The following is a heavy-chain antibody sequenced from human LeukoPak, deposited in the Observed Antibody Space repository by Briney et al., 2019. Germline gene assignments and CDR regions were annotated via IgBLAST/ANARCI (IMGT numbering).Heavy chain of an antibody. CDR1: GYTFTSYG. V-gene: IGHV1-18*01. J-gene: IGHJ4*02. CDR3: ARERSTRAAAGTSMEC. Sequence: ASVKVSCKASGYTFTSYGITWVRQAPGQGLEWMGWISASNANTNYAQKFQGRVTITADKSTSTAYMELSSLRSEDTAVYYCARERSTRAAAGTSMECWGQGTLVTVSS. CDR2: ISASNANT. D-gene: IGHD6-13*01.